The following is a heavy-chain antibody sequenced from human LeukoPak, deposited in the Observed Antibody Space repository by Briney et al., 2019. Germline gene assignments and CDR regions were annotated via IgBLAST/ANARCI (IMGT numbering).Heavy chain of an antibody. CDR1: GFTFSDSY. J-gene: IGHJ4*02. D-gene: IGHD3-16*01. CDR2: IKSKTDGGTT. Sequence: GGSLRLSCAASGFTFSDSYMNWIRQAPGKGLEWVGRIKSKTDGGTTDYAAPVKGRFTISRDDSQNTLYLHMNSLRGEDTAVYYCTTLQNGGYWGQGTLVTVSS. V-gene: IGHV3-15*01. CDR3: TTLQNGGY.